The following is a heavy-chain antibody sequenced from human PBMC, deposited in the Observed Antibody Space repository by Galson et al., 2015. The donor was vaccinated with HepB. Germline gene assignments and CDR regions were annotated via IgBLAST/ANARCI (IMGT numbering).Heavy chain of an antibody. J-gene: IGHJ4*02. CDR2: ISAYNGNT. Sequence: SVKVSCKASGYTFTSYGISWVRQAPGQGLEWMGWISAYNGNTNYAQKLQGRVTMTTDTSTSTAYMELRSLRAEDTAVYYCAKDISGSIDYWGQGTLVTVSS. D-gene: IGHD1-1*01. CDR3: AKDISGSIDY. V-gene: IGHV1-18*01. CDR1: GYTFTSYG.